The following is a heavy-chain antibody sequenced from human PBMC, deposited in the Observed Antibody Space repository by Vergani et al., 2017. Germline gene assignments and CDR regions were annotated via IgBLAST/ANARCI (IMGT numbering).Heavy chain of an antibody. V-gene: IGHV3-15*01. J-gene: IGHJ4*02. CDR3: YTDYHDY. CDR2: IRSKNDGGTA. D-gene: IGHD2-2*02. CDR1: GFIFSTYA. Sequence: EVQLLESGGDLVQPGGSLRLSCTASGFIFSTYAMSWVRQAPGKGLEWIGRIRSKNDGGTADYAAPLKGRFTISRDDSKDSAFLLVNNLKNEDTAVYFCYTDYHDYWGQGTLVTVSS.